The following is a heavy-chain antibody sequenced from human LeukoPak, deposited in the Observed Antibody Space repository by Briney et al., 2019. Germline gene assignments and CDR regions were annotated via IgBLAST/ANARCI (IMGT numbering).Heavy chain of an antibody. D-gene: IGHD3-10*01. CDR2: IKQDGTEK. CDR1: GFTFTTYW. V-gene: IGHV3-7*01. J-gene: IGHJ4*02. CDR3: AKVAHYYYGSESYYFFEH. Sequence: GESLRLSCTASGFTFTTYWMSWVRHPPGRGLEWVANIKQDGTEKYYVDSVKGRFTISRDNAKNSLYLQINSLRVEDTATYYCAKVAHYYYGSESYYFFEHWGQGTPVTASS.